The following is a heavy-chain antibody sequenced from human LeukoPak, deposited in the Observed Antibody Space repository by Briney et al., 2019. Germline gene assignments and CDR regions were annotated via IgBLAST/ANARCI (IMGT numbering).Heavy chain of an antibody. CDR1: GFTFSSYA. CDR3: AAACCSSTSCPT. J-gene: IGHJ4*02. CDR2: INDSGNST. D-gene: IGHD2-2*01. V-gene: IGHV3-23*01. Sequence: AGSLTPSCAASGFTFSSYAMSWVRQAPGKGLEWVSSINDSGNSTYYAYALKGRCTISRDNSKNTLYLLMNNLRAEDTAIFYCAAACCSSTSCPTGGQEPLVTVSS.